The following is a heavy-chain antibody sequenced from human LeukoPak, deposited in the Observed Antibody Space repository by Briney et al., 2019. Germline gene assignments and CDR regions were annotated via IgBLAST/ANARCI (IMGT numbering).Heavy chain of an antibody. D-gene: IGHD2-2*02. CDR3: ARRAAAAIVYYYYSMDV. Sequence: SETLSLTCTVSGGSISSGSYYWSWIRQPPGKGLEWIGEINHSGSTNYNPSLKSRVTISLDRSKNQFSLKLNSVTAADTAVYYCARRAAAAIVYYYYSMDVWGKGITVTVSS. CDR1: GGSISSGSYY. V-gene: IGHV4-39*07. J-gene: IGHJ6*03. CDR2: INHSGST.